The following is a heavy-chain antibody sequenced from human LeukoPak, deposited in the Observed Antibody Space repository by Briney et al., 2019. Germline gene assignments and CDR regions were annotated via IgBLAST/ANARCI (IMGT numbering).Heavy chain of an antibody. CDR1: GGTFSSYA. CDR3: ARARVDCSGGSCQTYYYYGMDV. Sequence: SVKVSCKASGGTFSSYAISWVRQAPGQGLEWMGGIIPIFGTANYAQKFQGRVTITADESTSTAYMELSSLRSEDTAVYYCARARVDCSGGSCQTYYYYGMDVWGQGTTVAVSS. J-gene: IGHJ6*02. CDR2: IIPIFGTA. D-gene: IGHD2-15*01. V-gene: IGHV1-69*13.